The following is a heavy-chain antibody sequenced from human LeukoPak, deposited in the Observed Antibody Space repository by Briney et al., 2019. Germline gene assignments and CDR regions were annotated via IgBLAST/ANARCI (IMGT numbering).Heavy chain of an antibody. CDR2: INWNGGST. V-gene: IGHV3-20*04. CDR1: GCTLDGYG. Sequence: PGGSLRLSCTASGCTLDGYGMSWVRQAPGKGLEWVSGINWNGGSTGYADSVKGRFTISRDSAKESLYLQMNSLRAEDTALHYCAKRLGRSLAVDFWGQGTLVTVSS. CDR3: AKRLGRSLAVDF. J-gene: IGHJ4*02.